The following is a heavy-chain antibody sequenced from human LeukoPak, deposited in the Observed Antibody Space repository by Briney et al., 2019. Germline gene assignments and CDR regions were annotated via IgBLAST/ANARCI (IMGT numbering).Heavy chain of an antibody. V-gene: IGHV4-4*07. J-gene: IGHJ5*02. Sequence: SETLSLTCTVSGASISNYWSWIRQPAGKGLEWIGRIYATGSTNYNPSLESRVTMSVDTSKNHLSLKVTSVTAADTAVYYCAREFSTNWFDPWGQGTLVTVSS. CDR3: AREFSTNWFDP. CDR2: IYATGST. CDR1: GASISNY.